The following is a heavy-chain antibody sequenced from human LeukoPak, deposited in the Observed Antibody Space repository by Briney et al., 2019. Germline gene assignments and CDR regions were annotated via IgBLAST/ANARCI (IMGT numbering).Heavy chain of an antibody. CDR3: ARDYYDSSGYHYYFDY. CDR2: IYTSGST. J-gene: IGHJ4*02. CDR1: GGSISSYY. D-gene: IGHD3-22*01. V-gene: IGHV4-4*07. Sequence: NPSETLSLTCTVSGGSISSYYWSWIRQPAGKGLEWIGRIYTSGSTNYNPSLKSRVTMSVDTSKNQFSLKLSSVTAADTAVYYCARDYYDSSGYHYYFDYWGQGTQVTVSS.